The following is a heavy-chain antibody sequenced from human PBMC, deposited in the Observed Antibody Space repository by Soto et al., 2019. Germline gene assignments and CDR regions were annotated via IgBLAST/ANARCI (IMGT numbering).Heavy chain of an antibody. CDR1: GYSCTRHD. CDR3: AREGIPFSGVILFYGMDV. D-gene: IGHD3-3*01. J-gene: IGHJ6*02. Sequence: QVQLVQSGAEVKKPGASVKVSCKASGYSCTRHDINWVRQAPGQGLEWMGWINPSSGNTGYAQRFLGRLTMTTDTPTSTAHMELRGPKSEDTAMYYCAREGIPFSGVILFYGMDVWGQGTTVTVPS. CDR2: INPSSGNT. V-gene: IGHV1-8*01.